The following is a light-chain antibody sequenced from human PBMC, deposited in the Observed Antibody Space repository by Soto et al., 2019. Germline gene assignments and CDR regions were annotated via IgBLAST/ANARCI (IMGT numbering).Light chain of an antibody. J-gene: IGKJ1*01. CDR2: DAS. V-gene: IGKV1-5*01. Sequence: DIQMSQSPSTLSGSVGDRVTITFRASQTISSWLAWYQQKPGKAPKLLIYDASSLESGVPSRFSGSGSGTEFTLTISSLQPDDFATYYCQQYNSYPRTFGQGTKVDI. CDR1: QTISSW. CDR3: QQYNSYPRT.